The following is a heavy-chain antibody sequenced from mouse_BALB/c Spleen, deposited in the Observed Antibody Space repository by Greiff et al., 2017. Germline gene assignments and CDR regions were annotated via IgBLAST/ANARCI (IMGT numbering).Heavy chain of an antibody. CDR3: ARRSPYYAMDY. V-gene: IGHV5-12-1*01. J-gene: IGHJ4*01. Sequence: EVHLVESGGGLVKPGGSLKLSCAASGFAFSSYDMSWVRQTPEKRLEWVAYISSGGGSTYYPDTVKGRFTISRDNAKNTLYLQMSSLKSEDTAMYYCARRSPYYAMDYWGQGTSVTVSS. CDR2: ISSGGGST. CDR1: GFAFSSYD.